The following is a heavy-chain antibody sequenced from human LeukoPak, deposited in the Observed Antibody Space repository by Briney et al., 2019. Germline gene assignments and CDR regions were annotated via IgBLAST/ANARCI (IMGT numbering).Heavy chain of an antibody. V-gene: IGHV1-18*01. J-gene: IGHJ4*02. CDR3: ARDKASIAVAGLFDY. Sequence: SVKVSCKASGYTFTSYGISWVRQAPGQGLEWMGWISAYNGNTNYAQKLQGRVTMTTDTSTSTAYMELRSLRSDDTAVYYCARDKASIAVAGLFDYWGQGTLVTVSS. CDR2: ISAYNGNT. CDR1: GYTFTSYG. D-gene: IGHD6-19*01.